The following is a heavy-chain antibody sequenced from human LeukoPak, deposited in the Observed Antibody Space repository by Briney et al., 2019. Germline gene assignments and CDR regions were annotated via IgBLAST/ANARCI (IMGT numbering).Heavy chain of an antibody. D-gene: IGHD3-22*01. Sequence: SETLSLTCTVSGGSISSSSYYWGWIRQPPGKGLEWIGSIYYSGSTYYNPSLKSRVTISVDTSKNQFSLKLSSVTAADTAVYYCARRVNHYYDSSAYYYPSGYFDYWGQGTLVTVSS. CDR2: IYYSGST. CDR1: GGSISSSSYY. V-gene: IGHV4-39*01. J-gene: IGHJ4*02. CDR3: ARRVNHYYDSSAYYYPSGYFDY.